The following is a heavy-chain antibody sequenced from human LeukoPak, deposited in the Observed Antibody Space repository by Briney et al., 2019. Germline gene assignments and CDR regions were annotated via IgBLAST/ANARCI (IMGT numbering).Heavy chain of an antibody. CDR3: ASIGFVAGKKYWFDP. Sequence: PGGSLRLSCAASGFTFSGSAMHWVRQASGKGLEWVGRIRSKANSYATAYAASVKGRFTISRDDSKNTAYLQMNSLKTEDTAVYYCASIGFVAGKKYWFDPWGQGTLVTVSS. V-gene: IGHV3-73*01. CDR2: IRSKANSYAT. J-gene: IGHJ5*02. D-gene: IGHD6-19*01. CDR1: GFTFSGSA.